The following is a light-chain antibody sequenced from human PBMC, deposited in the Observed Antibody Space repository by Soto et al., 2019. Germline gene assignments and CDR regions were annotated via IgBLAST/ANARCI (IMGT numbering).Light chain of an antibody. V-gene: IGKV3D-15*01. CDR1: QSVSSN. J-gene: IGKJ1*01. CDR3: QQYSRAPLT. Sequence: EIVMTQSPATLSVSPGERSTLSCRASQSVSSNLAWYQQKPGQAPRLVIYGASTRATDIPDRFSASGSGTDFTLTISRLEPEDFAVYYCQQYSRAPLTCGQGTKGDIK. CDR2: GAS.